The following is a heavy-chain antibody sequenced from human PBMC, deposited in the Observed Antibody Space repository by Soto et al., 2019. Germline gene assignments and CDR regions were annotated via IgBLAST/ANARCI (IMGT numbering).Heavy chain of an antibody. D-gene: IGHD3-22*01. CDR1: GGSISSGDYY. V-gene: IGHV4-30-4*01. Sequence: PSETLSLTCTVSGGSISSGDYYWSWIRQPPGKGLEWIGYIYYSGSTYYNPSLKSRVTISVDTSKNQFSLKLSSVTAADTAVSYCAREVVVSPYYFDYWGQGTLVTVSS. J-gene: IGHJ4*02. CDR3: AREVVVSPYYFDY. CDR2: IYYSGST.